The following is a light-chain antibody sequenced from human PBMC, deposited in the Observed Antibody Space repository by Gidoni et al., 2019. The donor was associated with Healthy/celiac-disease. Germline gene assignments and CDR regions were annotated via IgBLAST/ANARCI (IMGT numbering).Light chain of an antibody. V-gene: IGLV1-44*01. CDR1: RSNIGSNT. CDR2: SNN. J-gene: IGLJ1*01. CDR3: AAWDDSLNGYV. Sequence: QSGLTQPPSASGTPGQRVTSSSSGTRSNIGSNTVNWYQHLPGTAPKLLIFSNNQRPSGGPDRFSGSKSGTSASLAISGLQSEDEADYYCAAWDDSLNGYVFGTGTKVTVL.